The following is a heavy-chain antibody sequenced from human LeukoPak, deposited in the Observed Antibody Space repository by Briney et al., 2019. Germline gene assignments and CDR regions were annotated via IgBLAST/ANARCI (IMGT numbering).Heavy chain of an antibody. J-gene: IGHJ4*02. D-gene: IGHD2-15*01. Sequence: PSETLSLTCTVSGGSISSYYWSWIRQPPGKGLEWIGYIYYSGSTYYNPSLKSRVTMSVDTSKNQFSLRLSSVTAADTAVYYCARRVVGSALDLFDYWGQGTLVTVSS. CDR1: GGSISSYY. CDR2: IYYSGST. CDR3: ARRVVGSALDLFDY. V-gene: IGHV4-59*01.